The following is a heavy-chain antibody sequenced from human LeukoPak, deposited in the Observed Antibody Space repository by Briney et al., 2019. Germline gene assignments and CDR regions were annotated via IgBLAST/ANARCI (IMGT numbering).Heavy chain of an antibody. J-gene: IGHJ6*02. V-gene: IGHV4-30-4*01. CDR3: ARDRGRGYYDFWSGYYGGSYYGMDV. D-gene: IGHD3-3*01. Sequence: SETLSLTCTVSGGSISSGDYYWSWIRQPPGKGLEWIGYIYYSGSTYYNPSLKSRVTISVDTSKNQFSLKLSSVTAADTAVYYCARDRGRGYYDFWSGYYGGSYYGMDVWGQGTTVTVSS. CDR2: IYYSGST. CDR1: GGSISSGDYY.